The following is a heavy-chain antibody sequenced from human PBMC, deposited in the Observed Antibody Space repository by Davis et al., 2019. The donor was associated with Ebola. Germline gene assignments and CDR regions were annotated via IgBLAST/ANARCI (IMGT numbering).Heavy chain of an antibody. CDR1: GFTFGDYT. Sequence: GESLKISCTTSGFTFGDYTMSWVRQTPGKGLEWVGLIRSKAYGGTAEYAASVKGRFTISRDDSKSIAYLQMKSLKTEDTAVYYCTRDGFGVTTSFDYWGQGTLVTVSS. CDR2: IRSKAYGGTA. D-gene: IGHD4-17*01. V-gene: IGHV3-49*04. CDR3: TRDGFGVTTSFDY. J-gene: IGHJ4*02.